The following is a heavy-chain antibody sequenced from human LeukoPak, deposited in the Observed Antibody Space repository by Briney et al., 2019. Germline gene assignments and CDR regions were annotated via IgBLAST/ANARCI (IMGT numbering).Heavy chain of an antibody. Sequence: GRSLTLSCAASGFTFDDYAMHWVRQAPGKGLEWVSGIGWNSGSIGYADSVKGRFTISRDNAKNSLYLQMNSLGGEDTALYYCAKTNDTHAFDIWGQGTMVTVSS. D-gene: IGHD1-1*01. V-gene: IGHV3-9*01. CDR2: IGWNSGSI. CDR1: GFTFDDYA. J-gene: IGHJ3*02. CDR3: AKTNDTHAFDI.